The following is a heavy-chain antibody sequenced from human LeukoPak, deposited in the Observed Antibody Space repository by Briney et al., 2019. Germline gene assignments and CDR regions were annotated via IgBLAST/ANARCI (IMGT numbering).Heavy chain of an antibody. Sequence: PGGSLRLSCAASGFTFSSYGMHWVRQAPGKGLEWVAVISYDGSNKYYADSVKGRFTISRDNSKNTLYLQMNSLRAEDTAVYYCARVEAVAASFDYWGQGTLVTVSS. CDR3: ARVEAVAASFDY. J-gene: IGHJ4*02. CDR1: GFTFSSYG. V-gene: IGHV3-30*03. CDR2: ISYDGSNK. D-gene: IGHD6-19*01.